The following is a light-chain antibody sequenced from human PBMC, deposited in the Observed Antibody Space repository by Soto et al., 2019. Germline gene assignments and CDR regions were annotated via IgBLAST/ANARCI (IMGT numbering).Light chain of an antibody. CDR1: QSISSY. V-gene: IGKV1-39*01. CDR2: AAS. CDR3: QQSYSTLLT. J-gene: IGKJ4*01. Sequence: DIQMTQSPSSLSASVGDRVTITCRASQSISSYLNWYQQKPGKAPKLLIYAASSLQSGVPSRFSGSGSWTDFTLTISSLRPEDFATYYCQQSYSTLLTFGGGTKVEIK.